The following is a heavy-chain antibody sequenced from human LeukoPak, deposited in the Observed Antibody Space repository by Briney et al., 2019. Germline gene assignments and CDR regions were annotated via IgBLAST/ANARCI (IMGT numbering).Heavy chain of an antibody. CDR1: GYTFTGYY. V-gene: IGHV1-69*06. D-gene: IGHD3-22*01. CDR3: AREYDSSGPLYY. Sequence: GASVKVSCKASGYTFTGYYMHWVRQAHGQGIEWMGGIIPIFGTANYAQKFQDRVTITADKSTSTAYMELSSLRSEDTAVYYCAREYDSSGPLYYWGQGTLVTVSS. CDR2: IIPIFGTA. J-gene: IGHJ4*02.